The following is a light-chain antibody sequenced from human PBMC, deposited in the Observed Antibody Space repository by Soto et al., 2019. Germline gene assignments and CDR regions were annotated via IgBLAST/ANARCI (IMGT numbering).Light chain of an antibody. J-gene: IGLJ2*01. V-gene: IGLV2-23*02. CDR3: CSHAGSRTLV. CDR1: SSDDGSYNL. CDR2: EVT. Sequence: QSALTQPASVSGSPGQSITISCTGTSSDDGSYNLVSWYQHHPGKAPKLMIYEVTKRPSGVSNRFSGSKSGNTAFLTISGLQAEDEADYHCCSHAGSRTLVFGGGTKLTVL.